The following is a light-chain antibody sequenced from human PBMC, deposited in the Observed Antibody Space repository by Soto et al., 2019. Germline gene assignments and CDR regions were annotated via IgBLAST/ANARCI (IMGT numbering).Light chain of an antibody. V-gene: IGLV4-69*01. CDR1: SGHSSYA. J-gene: IGLJ2*01. CDR2: LNSDGSH. CDR3: QTWGTGIGV. Sequence: HPVLTQSPSASASLGASVKLTCTLSSGHSSYAIAWHQQQPEKGPRYLMKLNSDGSHSKGDGIPDRFSGSSSGAEHYLTISSLQSEDEADYYCQTWGTGIGVFGGGTKVTAL.